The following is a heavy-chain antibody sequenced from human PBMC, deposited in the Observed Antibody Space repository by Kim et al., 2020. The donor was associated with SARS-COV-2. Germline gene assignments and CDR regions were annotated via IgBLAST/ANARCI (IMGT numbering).Heavy chain of an antibody. Sequence: AHSVKSRFTISRHNSKNTLYLQMNSLRAEDTAVYYCARGERRCAYGMDVWGQGTTVTVSS. CDR3: ARGERRCAYGMDV. V-gene: IGHV3-53*04. J-gene: IGHJ6*02.